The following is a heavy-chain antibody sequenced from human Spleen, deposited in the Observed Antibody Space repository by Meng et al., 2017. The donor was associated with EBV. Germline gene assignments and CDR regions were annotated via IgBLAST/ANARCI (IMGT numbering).Heavy chain of an antibody. CDR2: IYHSGRS. J-gene: IGHJ5*02. D-gene: IGHD2/OR15-2a*01. CDR1: GGSISSSDW. V-gene: IGHV4-4*02. CDR3: ARWRRNSRNYLAGFDP. Sequence: GRWPGAAPGLVAPSGSLHPTCAVSGGSISSSDWWSWVRQSPEKGLEWIGEIYHSGRSNYNPSLKSRVTMSVNKSKNQFSLNLSSVTAADTAVYYCARWRRNSRNYLAGFDPWGQGTLVTVSS.